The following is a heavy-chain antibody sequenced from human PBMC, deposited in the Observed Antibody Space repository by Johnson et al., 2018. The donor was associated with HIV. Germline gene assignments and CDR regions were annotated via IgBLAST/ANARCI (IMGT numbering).Heavy chain of an antibody. CDR1: GFTFSDYY. Sequence: VQLVESGGGVVQPGRSLRLSCAASGFTFSDYYMSWIRQAPGKGLEWVAFIRFDGSEKYYVDSVRGRFTISRDNAKNSLYLQMNSLRAEDTAVYYCARPIARGASDIWGQGTMVIVSS. D-gene: IGHD3-10*01. J-gene: IGHJ3*02. V-gene: IGHV3-7*03. CDR3: ARPIARGASDI. CDR2: IRFDGSEK.